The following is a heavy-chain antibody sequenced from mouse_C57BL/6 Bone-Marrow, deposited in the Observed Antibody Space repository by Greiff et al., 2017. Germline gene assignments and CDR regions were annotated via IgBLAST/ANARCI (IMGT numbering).Heavy chain of an antibody. CDR3: ARTETFFDY. CDR2: IYPSDSET. V-gene: IGHV1-61*01. J-gene: IGHJ2*01. Sequence: VQLQQSGAELVRPGSSVKLSCKASGYTFTSYWMDWVKQRPGQGLEWIGNIYPSDSETHYNQKFKDKATLTVDKSSSTAYMQLSSLNSEDSAVCYCARTETFFDYWGQGTTLTVSS. CDR1: GYTFTSYW.